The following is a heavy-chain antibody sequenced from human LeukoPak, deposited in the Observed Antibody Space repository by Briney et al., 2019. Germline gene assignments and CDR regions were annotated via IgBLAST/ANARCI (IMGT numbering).Heavy chain of an antibody. V-gene: IGHV4-30-2*01. CDR3: ARVKRSGYEYYFDY. J-gene: IGHJ4*02. Sequence: SETLSLTCAVSGGSISSGGYSWSWIRQPPGKGLEWTGYIYHSGSTYYNPSLKSRVTISVDRSKNQFSLKLSSVTAADTAVYYCARVKRSGYEYYFDYWGQGTLVTVSS. D-gene: IGHD5-12*01. CDR1: GGSISSGGYS. CDR2: IYHSGST.